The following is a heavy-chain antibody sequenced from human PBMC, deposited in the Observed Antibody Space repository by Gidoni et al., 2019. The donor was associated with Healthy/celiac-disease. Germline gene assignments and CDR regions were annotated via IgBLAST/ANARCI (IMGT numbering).Heavy chain of an antibody. CDR2: INPNSGGT. CDR1: GYTFTGYY. V-gene: IGHV1-2*02. D-gene: IGHD3-22*01. Sequence: QVQLVQSGDEVKKPGASVKVSCKASGYTFTGYYMHWVRQAPGQGLEWMGWINPNSGGTNYAQKFQGRVTMTRDTSISTAYMELSRLRSDDTAVYYCARETLPSMIASRFYFDYWGQGTLVTVSS. CDR3: ARETLPSMIASRFYFDY. J-gene: IGHJ4*02.